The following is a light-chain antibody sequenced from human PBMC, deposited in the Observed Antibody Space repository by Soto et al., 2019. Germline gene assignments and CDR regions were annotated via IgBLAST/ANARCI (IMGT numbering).Light chain of an antibody. V-gene: IGLV3-1*01. Sequence: SYEPTQPPSVSVSPGQTASITCSGDKLGDKYACWYQQKPGQSPVLVIYQDSKRPSGIPERFSGSNSGNTATLTISGTQAMDEADYYCQAWDSSTYVVFGGGTKVTVL. CDR1: KLGDKY. J-gene: IGLJ2*01. CDR3: QAWDSSTYVV. CDR2: QDS.